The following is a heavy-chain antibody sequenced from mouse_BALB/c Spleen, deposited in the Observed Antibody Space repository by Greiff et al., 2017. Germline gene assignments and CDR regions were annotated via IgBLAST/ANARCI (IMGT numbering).Heavy chain of an antibody. CDR2: INPSNGRT. V-gene: IGHV1S81*02. CDR1: GYTFTSYW. Sequence: QVQLQQPGAELVKPGASVKLSCKASGYTFTSYWMHWVKQRPGQGLEWIGEINPSNGRTNYNEKFKSKATLTVDKSSSTAYMQLSSLTSEDSAVYYCARWGGNRAMDYWGQGTSVTVSA. D-gene: IGHD2-14*01. CDR3: ARWGGNRAMDY. J-gene: IGHJ4*01.